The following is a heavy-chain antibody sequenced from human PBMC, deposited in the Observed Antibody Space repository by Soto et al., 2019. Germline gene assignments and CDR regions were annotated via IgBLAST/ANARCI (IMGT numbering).Heavy chain of an antibody. CDR3: ARRSGYYYYYYGMDV. D-gene: IGHD3-3*01. Sequence: SETLSLTCAFYVGSFSGYYWSCIRHPPGKWLEWIGEINHSGSTNYNPSLKSRVTISVDTSKNQFSLKLSSVTAADTAVYYCARRSGYYYYYYGMDVRGRGTTVTV. V-gene: IGHV4-34*01. J-gene: IGHJ6*02. CDR2: INHSGST. CDR1: VGSFSGYY.